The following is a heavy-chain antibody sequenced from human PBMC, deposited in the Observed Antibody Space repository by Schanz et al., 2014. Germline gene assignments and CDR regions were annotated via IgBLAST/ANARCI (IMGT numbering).Heavy chain of an antibody. D-gene: IGHD2-2*01. CDR1: GYSFTTYD. J-gene: IGHJ4*02. Sequence: QVQLVQSGAEVKKPGASVSVSCKASGYSFTTYDVNWVRQATGQGLEWMGWMNPTTGNRGYAQNFQGRVTMTRDTSTSTVNMELSSLRSEDTAVYYCARGGFFDSTSFDSWGQGTLVTGSS. CDR3: ARGGFFDSTSFDS. V-gene: IGHV1-8*01. CDR2: MNPTTGNR.